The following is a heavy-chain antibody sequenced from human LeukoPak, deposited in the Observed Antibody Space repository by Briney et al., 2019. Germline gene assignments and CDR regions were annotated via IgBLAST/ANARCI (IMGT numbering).Heavy chain of an antibody. CDR2: IIPIFGTA. CDR1: GGTFSSYA. D-gene: IGHD2-2*01. CDR3: ARDVRDSVVVPAAHHNWFDP. Sequence: SVKVSCKASGGTFSSYAISWVRQAPGQGLEWMGGIIPIFGTANCAQKFQGRVTITADKSTSTAYMELSSLRSEDTAVYYCARDVRDSVVVPAAHHNWFDPWGQGTLVTVSS. J-gene: IGHJ5*02. V-gene: IGHV1-69*06.